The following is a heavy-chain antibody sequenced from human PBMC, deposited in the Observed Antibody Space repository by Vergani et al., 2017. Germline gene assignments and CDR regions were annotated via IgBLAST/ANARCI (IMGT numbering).Heavy chain of an antibody. V-gene: IGHV3-33*01. CDR2: IWYDGSNK. D-gene: IGHD2-2*02. J-gene: IGHJ4*02. Sequence: VQLVESGGGVVQPGRSLRLSCAASGFTFSSYGMHWVRQAPGKGLEWVAVIWYDGSNKYYADSVKGRFTISRDNSKNTLYLQMNSLRAEDTAVYYCAREGGYCSSTSCDSTIFDYWGQGTLVTVSS. CDR3: AREGGYCSSTSCDSTIFDY. CDR1: GFTFSSYG.